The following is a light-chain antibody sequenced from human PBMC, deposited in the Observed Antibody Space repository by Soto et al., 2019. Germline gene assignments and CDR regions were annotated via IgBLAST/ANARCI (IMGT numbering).Light chain of an antibody. J-gene: IGKJ2*01. V-gene: IGKV3-15*01. CDR1: QSVSSN. CDR3: QQYNNWPPA. CDR2: GAS. Sequence: EIVMTQSPATLSVSPGERATLSCMASQSVSSNLAWYQQKPGQAPRLLIYGASTRATGIPARFSRSGSGTEFTLTISSLQSEDFAVYYCQQYNNWPPAFGQGTKLEIK.